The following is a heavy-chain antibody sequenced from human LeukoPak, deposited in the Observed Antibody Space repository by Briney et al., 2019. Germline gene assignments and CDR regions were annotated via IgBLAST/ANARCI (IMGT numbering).Heavy chain of an antibody. CDR1: GFTFTSDW. D-gene: IGHD5-18*01. CDR2: IKQDGSEK. Sequence: QSGGSLRLSCAASGFTFTSDWMNWVRQAPGKGLEWVANIKQDGSEKYYVDSVKGRFTISRDNAKNSLYLQTNSLRAEDTAVYYCARHTYGRGMDVWGQGTTVTVSS. V-gene: IGHV3-7*05. CDR3: ARHTYGRGMDV. J-gene: IGHJ6*02.